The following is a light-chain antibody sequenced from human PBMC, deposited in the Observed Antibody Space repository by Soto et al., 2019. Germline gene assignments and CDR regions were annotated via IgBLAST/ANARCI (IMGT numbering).Light chain of an antibody. CDR3: LQKYFYPFT. CDR2: AAS. CDR1: QGIRND. V-gene: IGKV1-6*01. J-gene: IGKJ3*01. Sequence: AIPMTQSPSSLSASVGDRVTITCRASQGIRNDLDWFQQKPGKAPKLLIYAASNLQSGVPARFGGSGSGTDFTLTISSLQPEDFATYYCLQKYFYPFTFGPGTKVDIK.